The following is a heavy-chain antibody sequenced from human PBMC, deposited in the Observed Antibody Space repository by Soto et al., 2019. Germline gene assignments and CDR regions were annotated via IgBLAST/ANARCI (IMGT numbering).Heavy chain of an antibody. V-gene: IGHV1-69*13. Sequence: SVKVSCKASGGTFSSYAISWVRQAPGQGLEWMGGIIPIFGTANYAQKFQGRVTITADESTSTAYMELSSLRSEDTAVYYCARDLGYQLLYNWFDHWGQGTLVTVSS. D-gene: IGHD2-2*02. CDR1: GGTFSSYA. J-gene: IGHJ5*02. CDR3: ARDLGYQLLYNWFDH. CDR2: IIPIFGTA.